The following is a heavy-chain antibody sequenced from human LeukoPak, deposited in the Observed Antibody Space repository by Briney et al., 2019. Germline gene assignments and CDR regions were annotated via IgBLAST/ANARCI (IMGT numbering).Heavy chain of an antibody. CDR2: ISSSGSTI. Sequence: GGSLRLSCAASGFTFSSYEMNWVRQAPGKGLEWVSYISSSGSTIYYADSVKGRFTISRDNAKNSLYLQMNSLRAEDTAVYYCARPYYYDSRGSTQDFDYWGQGTLVTVSS. V-gene: IGHV3-48*03. J-gene: IGHJ4*02. CDR3: ARPYYYDSRGSTQDFDY. D-gene: IGHD3-22*01. CDR1: GFTFSSYE.